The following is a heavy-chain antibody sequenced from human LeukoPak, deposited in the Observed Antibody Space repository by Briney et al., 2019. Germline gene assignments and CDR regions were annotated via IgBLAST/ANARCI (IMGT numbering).Heavy chain of an antibody. CDR2: FYSGGDR. Sequence: QPGGSLRLSCAASGFTLSSYAMSWVRQAPGKGLEWVSVFYSGGDRYYADSVKGRFTISRDNSKNTVYLQMNSLRPEDTAVYYCARNSVAGTGNYWGRGTLVTVSS. J-gene: IGHJ4*02. CDR1: GFTLSSYA. D-gene: IGHD6-19*01. V-gene: IGHV3-53*01. CDR3: ARNSVAGTGNY.